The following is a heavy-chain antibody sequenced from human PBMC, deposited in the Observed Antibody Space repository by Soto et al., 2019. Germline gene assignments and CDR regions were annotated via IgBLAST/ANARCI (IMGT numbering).Heavy chain of an antibody. D-gene: IGHD6-19*01. CDR3: ASQQWLAQV. V-gene: IGHV3-30*03. CDR2: ISFDGHDQ. CDR1: GFPFSNYG. Sequence: PGGSLRLSCAASGFPFSNYGMHWVRQAPGKGLEWMAVISFDGHDQDYADSVKGRFTISRDNSKSTLYLQMNSLRAEDTAVYYCASQQWLAQVWGQGTVVTVSS. J-gene: IGHJ4*02.